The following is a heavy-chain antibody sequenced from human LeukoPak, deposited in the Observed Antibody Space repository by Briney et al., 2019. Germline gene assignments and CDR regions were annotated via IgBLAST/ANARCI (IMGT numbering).Heavy chain of an antibody. D-gene: IGHD5-18*01. Sequence: SETLSLTCTVSGGSISSYYWSWIRQPPGKGLEWIGYIYYNGGTNYNPSLRSRVTISVDTSKNHFSLRLSSVTAAYTAMYYCARAGGVDTAMDANFDYWGQGTLVTVSS. CDR1: GGSISSYY. J-gene: IGHJ4*02. V-gene: IGHV4-59*01. CDR3: ARAGGVDTAMDANFDY. CDR2: IYYNGGT.